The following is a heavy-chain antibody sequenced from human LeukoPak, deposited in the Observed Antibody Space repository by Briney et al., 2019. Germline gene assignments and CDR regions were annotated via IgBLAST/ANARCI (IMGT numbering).Heavy chain of an antibody. V-gene: IGHV1-18*01. CDR2: ICAYNGNT. CDR1: GYTFTSYG. J-gene: IGHJ5*02. D-gene: IGHD3-3*01. Sequence: ASVKVSCKASGYTFTSYGISWVRQAPGQGLEWMGWICAYNGNTNYAQKLQGRVTMTTDTSTSTAYMELRSLRSDDTAVYYCARVTPRYYDFLGSWFDPWGQGTLVTVSS. CDR3: ARVTPRYYDFLGSWFDP.